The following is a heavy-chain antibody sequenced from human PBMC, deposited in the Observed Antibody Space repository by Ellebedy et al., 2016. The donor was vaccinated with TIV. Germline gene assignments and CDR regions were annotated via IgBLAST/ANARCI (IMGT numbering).Heavy chain of an antibody. CDR3: TTDVQDPPLLWFGEPQDRFDY. J-gene: IGHJ4*02. V-gene: IGHV3-15*01. D-gene: IGHD3-10*01. Sequence: GESLKISXAASGFTFSNAWMSWVRQAPGKGLEWVGRIKSKTDGGTTDYAAPVKGRFTISRDDSKNTLYLQMNSLKTEDTAVYYCTTDVQDPPLLWFGEPQDRFDYWGQGTLVTVSS. CDR1: GFTFSNAW. CDR2: IKSKTDGGTT.